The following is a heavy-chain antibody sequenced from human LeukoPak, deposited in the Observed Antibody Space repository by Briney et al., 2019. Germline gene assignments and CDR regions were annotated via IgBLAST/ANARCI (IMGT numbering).Heavy chain of an antibody. CDR1: GYSISSGYY. Sequence: SETLSLTCTVSGYSISSGYYWGWIRQPPGKGLEWIGSIYHSGSTYYNPSLKSRVTISVDTSKYQFSLKLSSVTAADTAVYYCARESYGPSSWGWWGQGTLVTASS. J-gene: IGHJ4*02. CDR2: IYHSGST. CDR3: ARESYGPSSWGW. D-gene: IGHD1-26*01. V-gene: IGHV4-38-2*02.